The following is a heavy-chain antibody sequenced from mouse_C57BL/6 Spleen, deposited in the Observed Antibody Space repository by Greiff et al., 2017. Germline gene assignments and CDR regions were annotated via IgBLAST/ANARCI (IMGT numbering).Heavy chain of an antibody. Sequence: EVKLVESEGGLVQPGSSMKLSCTASGFTFSDYYMAWVRPVPEKGLEWVANINYDGSSTYYLDSLKSRFIISRDNAKNILYLQMSSLKSEDTATYYCARGGVYDGYGYYAMDYWGQGTSVTVSS. D-gene: IGHD2-3*01. CDR1: GFTFSDYY. CDR3: ARGGVYDGYGYYAMDY. V-gene: IGHV5-16*01. CDR2: INYDGSST. J-gene: IGHJ4*01.